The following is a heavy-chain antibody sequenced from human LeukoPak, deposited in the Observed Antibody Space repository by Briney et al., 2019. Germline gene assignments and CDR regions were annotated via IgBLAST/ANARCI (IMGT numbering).Heavy chain of an antibody. J-gene: IGHJ5*02. CDR3: ARELFMVRGVTLNWFDP. CDR2: ISAYNGNT. Sequence: GASVKVSCKASGYTFTSYGISWVRQAPGQGREWMGWISAYNGNTNYAQKLQGRVTMTTDTSTSTAYMELRSLRSDDTAVYYCARELFMVRGVTLNWFDPWGQGTLVTVSS. CDR1: GYTFTSYG. V-gene: IGHV1-18*01. D-gene: IGHD3-10*01.